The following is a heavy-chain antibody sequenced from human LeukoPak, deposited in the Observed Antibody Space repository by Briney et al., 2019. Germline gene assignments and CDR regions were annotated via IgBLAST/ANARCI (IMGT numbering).Heavy chain of an antibody. D-gene: IGHD2-2*01. CDR3: ARRQGCSSTSCPPDY. J-gene: IGHJ4*02. V-gene: IGHV5-51*01. CDR1: GYSFNTYW. CDR2: IYPGDSDT. Sequence: GESLKISCGGSGYSFNTYWIGWVRQMPGKGPEWMGIIYPGDSDTRYSPSFQGQVTMSADKSINTAYLQWSSLKASDTAMYYCARRQGCSSTSCPPDYWGQGTLVTVSS.